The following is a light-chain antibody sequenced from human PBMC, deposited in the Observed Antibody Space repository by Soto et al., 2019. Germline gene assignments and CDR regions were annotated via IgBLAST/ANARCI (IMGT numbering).Light chain of an antibody. CDR3: QQNYSYPVT. Sequence: DIQLTQSPAFLSTSVGAKVTSTCRASQDTSNHLAWYQQKPGKAPNLLVYSASTLQIGVPSGFSGGGSSTEFSRTTSSLETEDFAAYFCQQNYSYPVTFGGGGKV. J-gene: IGKJ4*01. V-gene: IGKV1-9*01. CDR1: QDTSNH. CDR2: SAS.